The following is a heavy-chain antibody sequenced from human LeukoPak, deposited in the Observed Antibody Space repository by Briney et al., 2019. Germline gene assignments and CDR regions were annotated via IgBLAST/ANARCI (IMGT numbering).Heavy chain of an antibody. D-gene: IGHD2-15*01. V-gene: IGHV4-59*08. CDR2: ISFSGST. CDR3: ARGHGGYLDY. CDR1: GGSISGYY. J-gene: IGHJ4*02. Sequence: PSETLSLTCTVSGGSISGYYWSWIRQPPGKGLEWIGYISFSGSTNYNPSLESRVTISVDTSKNQFSLKLSSVTAADTAVYYCARGHGGYLDYWGQGTLVTVSS.